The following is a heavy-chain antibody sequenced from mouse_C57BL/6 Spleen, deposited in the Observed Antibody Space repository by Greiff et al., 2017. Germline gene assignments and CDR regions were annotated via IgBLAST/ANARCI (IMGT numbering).Heavy chain of an antibody. D-gene: IGHD2-3*01. V-gene: IGHV5-17*01. J-gene: IGHJ2*01. CDR1: GFTFSDYG. CDR2: ISSGSSTI. CDR3: ARGYDGYYDY. Sequence: DVQLVESGGGLVKPGGSLKLSCAASGFTFSDYGMHWVRQAPEKGLEWVAYISSGSSTIYYADTVKGRFTISRDNAKNTLFLQMTSLRSEDTAMYYCARGYDGYYDYWGQGTTLTVSS.